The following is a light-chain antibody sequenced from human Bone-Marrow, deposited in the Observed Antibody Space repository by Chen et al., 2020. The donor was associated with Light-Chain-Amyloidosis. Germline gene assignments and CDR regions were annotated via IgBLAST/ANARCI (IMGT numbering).Light chain of an antibody. CDR1: DLPTKY. Sequence: SYELTQPPSVSVSPGQTARITCSGDDLPTKYAYWYQQKPGQAPVLVIHRDTERPSGISERFSGSSSGKTATLTSGGVQAEDEADYHCQSADSSGTYEVIFGEGTKLTVL. CDR3: QSADSSGTYEVI. J-gene: IGLJ2*01. CDR2: RDT. V-gene: IGLV3-25*03.